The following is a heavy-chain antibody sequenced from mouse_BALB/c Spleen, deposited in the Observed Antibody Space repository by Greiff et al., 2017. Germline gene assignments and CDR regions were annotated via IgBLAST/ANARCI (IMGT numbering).Heavy chain of an antibody. J-gene: IGHJ4*01. CDR2: IRNKANGYTT. V-gene: IGHV7-3*02. Sequence: EVHLVESGGGLVQPGGSLRLSCATSGFTFTDYYMSWVRQPPGKALEWLGFIRNKANGYTTEYSASVKGRFTISRDNSQSILYLQMNTLRAEDSATYYCASLYGNLPYAMDYWGQGTSVTVSS. CDR3: ASLYGNLPYAMDY. CDR1: GFTFTDYY. D-gene: IGHD2-1*01.